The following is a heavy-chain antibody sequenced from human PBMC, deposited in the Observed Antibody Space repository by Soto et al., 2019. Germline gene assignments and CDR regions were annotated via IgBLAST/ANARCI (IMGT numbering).Heavy chain of an antibody. V-gene: IGHV1-3*01. CDR1: GYTFTSYA. D-gene: IGHD2-15*01. CDR2: INAGNGNT. CDR3: AKDVGYGGESGWYPFDI. Sequence: GASVKVSCKASGYTFTSYAMHWVRQAPGQRLEWMGWINAGNGNTKYSQKFQGRVTITRDTSASTAYMELSSLRSEDTAVYYCAKDVGYGGESGWYPFDIWGQGTMVTVSS. J-gene: IGHJ3*02.